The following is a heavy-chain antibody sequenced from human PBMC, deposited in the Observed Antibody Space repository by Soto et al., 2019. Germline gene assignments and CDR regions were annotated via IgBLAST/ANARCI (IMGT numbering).Heavy chain of an antibody. D-gene: IGHD6-19*01. Sequence: GSLRLSCAASGFTFSSYSMNWVRQAPGKGLEWVSSISSSSSYIYYADSVKGRFTISRDNAKNSLYLQMNSLRAEDTAVYYCAREGAVAGTGYYYYYYGMDVWGQGTTVTVSS. CDR2: ISSSSSYI. CDR3: AREGAVAGTGYYYYYYGMDV. J-gene: IGHJ6*02. V-gene: IGHV3-21*01. CDR1: GFTFSSYS.